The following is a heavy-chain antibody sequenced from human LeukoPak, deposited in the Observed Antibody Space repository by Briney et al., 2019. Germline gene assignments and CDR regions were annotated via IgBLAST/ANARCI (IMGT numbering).Heavy chain of an antibody. CDR3: ARDIASSWYYYYGMDV. CDR1: GFIFTNYF. CDR2: IYSGGST. Sequence: SGGSLRLSCAASGFIFTNYFMSWVRQAPGKGLEWVSVIYSGGSTYYADSVKGRFTISRDNSKNTLYLQMNSLRAEDTAVYYCARDIASSWYYYYGMDVWGQGTTVTVSS. J-gene: IGHJ6*02. V-gene: IGHV3-53*01. D-gene: IGHD6-13*01.